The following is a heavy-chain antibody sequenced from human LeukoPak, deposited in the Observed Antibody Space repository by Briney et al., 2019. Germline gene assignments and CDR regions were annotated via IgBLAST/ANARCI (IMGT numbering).Heavy chain of an antibody. Sequence: SETLSLTCTVSGGSISNYYWSWIRQPPGKGLEWIGHIYYSGATKYSPSLKSRITISVDTSKNQFSLMLSSVTAADTAVYYCARFGITVVRGGKYYFDYWGQGTLVTVSS. J-gene: IGHJ4*02. V-gene: IGHV4-59*08. CDR2: IYYSGAT. CDR1: GGSISNYY. CDR3: ARFGITVVRGGKYYFDY. D-gene: IGHD3-10*01.